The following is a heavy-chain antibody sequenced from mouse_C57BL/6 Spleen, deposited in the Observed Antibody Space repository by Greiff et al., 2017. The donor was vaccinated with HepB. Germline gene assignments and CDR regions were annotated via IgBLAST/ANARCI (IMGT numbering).Heavy chain of an antibody. V-gene: IGHV1-81*01. CDR3: ARDLKAWFAY. J-gene: IGHJ3*01. CDR2: IYPRSGNT. D-gene: IGHD1-3*01. Sequence: LVESGAELARPGASVKLSCKASGYTFTSYGISWVKQRTGQGLEWIGEIYPRSGNTYYNEKFKGKATLTADKSSSTAYMELRSLTSEDSAVYFCARDLKAWFAYWGQGTLVTVSA. CDR1: GYTFTSYG.